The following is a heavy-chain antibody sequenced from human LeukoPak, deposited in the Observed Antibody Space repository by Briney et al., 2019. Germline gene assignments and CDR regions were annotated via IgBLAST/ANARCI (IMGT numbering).Heavy chain of an antibody. Sequence: GGSLRLSCAASGFTFSNYWMHWVRQAPGKGLVWVSRTNNDGTGTSYADSVKGRFTISRDNAKNTLYLQMNSLRVEDTAVYYCARGLRGPDYWGQGTLVTVSS. J-gene: IGHJ4*02. CDR1: GFTFSNYW. CDR2: TNNDGTGT. D-gene: IGHD3-10*01. V-gene: IGHV3-74*01. CDR3: ARGLRGPDY.